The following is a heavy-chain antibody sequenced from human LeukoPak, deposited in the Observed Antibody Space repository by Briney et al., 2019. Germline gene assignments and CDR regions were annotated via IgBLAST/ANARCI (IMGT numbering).Heavy chain of an antibody. V-gene: IGHV1-18*01. CDR3: SSDEIVAITNDY. D-gene: IGHD5-12*01. Sequence: ASPRVSCMASGYTFTSHGISWVRQAPGEGPEWMGCISTYNGNTNYAQTLQGRVTTTTDTSKNTAYMQMKSLRSDDTALYYFSSDEIVAITNDYCGQGTLVTVSS. CDR1: GYTFTSHG. CDR2: ISTYNGNT. J-gene: IGHJ4*02.